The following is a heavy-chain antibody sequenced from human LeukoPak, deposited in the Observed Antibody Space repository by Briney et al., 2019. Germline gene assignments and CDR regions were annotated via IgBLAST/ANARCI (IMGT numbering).Heavy chain of an antibody. J-gene: IGHJ6*04. CDR2: INSSSSII. CDR3: AELGITMIGGV. Sequence: GGSLRLSCAASGFTFSSYSMNWVRQAPGKGLEWVSYINSSSSIIYYADSVKGRFTISRDNAKNSLYLQMNSLRADDTAVYYCAELGITMIGGVWGKGTTVTISS. V-gene: IGHV3-48*01. CDR1: GFTFSSYS. D-gene: IGHD3-10*02.